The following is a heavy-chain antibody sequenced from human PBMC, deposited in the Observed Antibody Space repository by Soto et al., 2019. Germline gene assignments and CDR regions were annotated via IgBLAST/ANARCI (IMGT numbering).Heavy chain of an antibody. D-gene: IGHD2-15*01. J-gene: IGHJ5*02. V-gene: IGHV4-31*03. Sequence: QVQLQESGPGLVKPSQTLSLTCTVSGGSISSGGYYWSWIRQHPGKGLEWIGYIYYSGSTYYNPSLKSRVTIAVDTSKNQFSLKLSSVTAADTAVYYCARVRYCSGGSCYPRFDPWGQGTLVTVSS. CDR1: GGSISSGGYY. CDR2: IYYSGST. CDR3: ARVRYCSGGSCYPRFDP.